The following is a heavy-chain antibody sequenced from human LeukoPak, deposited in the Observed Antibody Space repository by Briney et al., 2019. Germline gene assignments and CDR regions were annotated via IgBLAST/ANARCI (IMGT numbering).Heavy chain of an antibody. Sequence: SETLSLTCTVSAYSISSDYYWGWIRQPPGKGLEWIGYIYSSGSTNYNPSLKSRVTISVDTSKNQFSLRLSSVTAADTAVYYCARHRYTSSSSYFDFWGQGALVTASS. CDR1: AYSISSDYY. CDR2: IYSSGST. J-gene: IGHJ4*02. V-gene: IGHV4-38-2*02. CDR3: ARHRYTSSSSYFDF. D-gene: IGHD6-6*01.